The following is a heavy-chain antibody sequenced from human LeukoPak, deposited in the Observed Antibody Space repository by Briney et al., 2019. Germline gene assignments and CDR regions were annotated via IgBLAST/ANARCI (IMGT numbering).Heavy chain of an antibody. V-gene: IGHV3-13*01. D-gene: IGHD2-15*01. CDR1: GFTFSSYD. Sequence: PGGSLRLSCAASGFTFSSYDIHWVRQATGKGLEWVSGIGTAGEIYYPGSVKGRFTISRDNSKNTVHLQMNSLRAEDTAVYYCASQLKDCSGGSCYYRGYFQHWGQGTLVTVSS. CDR3: ASQLKDCSGGSCYYRGYFQH. J-gene: IGHJ1*01. CDR2: IGTAGEI.